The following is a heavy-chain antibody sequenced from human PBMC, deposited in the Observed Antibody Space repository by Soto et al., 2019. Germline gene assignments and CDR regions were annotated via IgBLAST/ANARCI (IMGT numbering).Heavy chain of an antibody. CDR3: ARSRGHYYGMDV. Sequence: SSETLSLTCPVAGGSSSSYYLSWIRQPPGKGLEWIGYIYYSGSTKYNPSLKSRVTISVDTSKNHFSLKLSSVTAADTAVYYCARSRGHYYGMDVWGQGTTVTVSS. CDR1: GGSSSSYY. CDR2: IYYSGST. J-gene: IGHJ6*02. D-gene: IGHD3-10*01. V-gene: IGHV4-59*01.